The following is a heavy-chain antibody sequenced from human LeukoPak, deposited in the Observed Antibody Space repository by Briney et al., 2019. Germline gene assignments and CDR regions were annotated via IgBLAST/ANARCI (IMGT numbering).Heavy chain of an antibody. CDR3: AREEGYSGYDLIDY. CDR2: ISSSSSTI. D-gene: IGHD5-12*01. Sequence: PRGSLRLSCAPSGFTFDNFAMTWVRQAPGKGLEWVSYISSSSSTIYYADSVKGRFTISRDNAKNSLYLQMNSLRAEDTAVYYSAREEGYSGYDLIDYWGQGTLVTVSS. J-gene: IGHJ4*02. V-gene: IGHV3-48*01. CDR1: GFTFDNFA.